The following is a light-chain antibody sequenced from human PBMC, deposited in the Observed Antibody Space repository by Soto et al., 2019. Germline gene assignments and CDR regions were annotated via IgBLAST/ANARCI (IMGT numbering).Light chain of an antibody. J-gene: IGLJ1*01. Sequence: QSVLTQPASVSGSPGQSITISCTGTSSDIGTYNRVSWYQQNPGKAPKLIIWDVSNRPSGVSYRFSGSKSGNTASLTISGLQAEDEADYYCNSYTITSTYVFGTGTKVTVL. CDR2: DVS. V-gene: IGLV2-14*01. CDR3: NSYTITSTYV. CDR1: SSDIGTYNR.